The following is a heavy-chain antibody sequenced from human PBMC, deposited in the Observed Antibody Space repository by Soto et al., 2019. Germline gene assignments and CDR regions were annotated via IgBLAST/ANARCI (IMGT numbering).Heavy chain of an antibody. CDR3: ARDVGVVVVAAPPTNNWFDP. CDR1: GGSISSYY. Sequence: PSETLSLTCTVSGGSISSYYWSWIRQPAGKGLEWIGRIYTSGSTNYNPSLKSRVTMSVDTSKNQFSLKLSSVTAADTAVYYCARDVGVVVVAAPPTNNWFDPWGQGTLVTVSS. D-gene: IGHD2-15*01. CDR2: IYTSGST. V-gene: IGHV4-4*07. J-gene: IGHJ5*02.